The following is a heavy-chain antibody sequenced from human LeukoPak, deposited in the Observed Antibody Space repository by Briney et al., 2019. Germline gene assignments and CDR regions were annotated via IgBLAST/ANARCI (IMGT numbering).Heavy chain of an antibody. CDR2: IIPIFGTA. CDR3: ARNIAVAGRSKYYFDY. V-gene: IGHV1-69*13. CDR1: GGTFSSYA. J-gene: IGHJ4*02. D-gene: IGHD6-19*01. Sequence: ASLKVSCKASGGTFSSYAISWVRQAPGQGLERMGGIIPIFGTANYAQKFQGRVTITADESTSTAYMELSSLRSEDTAVYYCARNIAVAGRSKYYFDYWGQGTLVTVSS.